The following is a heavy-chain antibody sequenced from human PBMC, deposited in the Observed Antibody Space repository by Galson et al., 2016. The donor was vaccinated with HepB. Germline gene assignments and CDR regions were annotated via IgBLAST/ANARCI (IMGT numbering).Heavy chain of an antibody. D-gene: IGHD6-19*01. CDR1: AYSFSDYY. CDR2: ISSSGRII. V-gene: IGHV3-11*01. CDR3: VSRWYSNGWYRDGMEV. J-gene: IGHJ6*02. Sequence: SLRLSCAASAYSFSDYYMSWIRQASGKGLEWVSFISSSGRIIYYADSVKGRFTISRDNAKNALYLQMDGLRVEDTAVYYCVSRWYSNGWYRDGMEVWGQGTTVTVSS.